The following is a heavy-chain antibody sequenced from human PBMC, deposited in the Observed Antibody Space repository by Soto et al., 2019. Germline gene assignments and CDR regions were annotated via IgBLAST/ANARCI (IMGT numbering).Heavy chain of an antibody. CDR1: GFTFSSYG. V-gene: IGHV3-33*01. D-gene: IGHD6-19*01. CDR2: IWYDGSNK. Sequence: ESGGGVVQPGRSLRLSCAASGFTFSSYGMHWVRQAPGKGLEWVAVIWYDGSNKYYADSVKGRFTISRDNSKNTLYLQMNSLRAEDTAVYYCARDSSGWYGWADYWGQGTLVTVSS. CDR3: ARDSSGWYGWADY. J-gene: IGHJ4*02.